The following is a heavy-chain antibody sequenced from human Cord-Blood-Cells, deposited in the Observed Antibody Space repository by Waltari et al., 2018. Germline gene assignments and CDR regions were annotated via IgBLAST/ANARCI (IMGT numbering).Heavy chain of an antibody. CDR1: GFTFSNYA. V-gene: IGHV3-23*04. CDR3: AKEFYCDYFDY. Sequence: EVQLVESGGGLVQPGGSLRLSCAASGFTFSNYAMSWVRQAPGKGLEGVSAMRGSGCSTYYADTVKGRLTISRDNSKNTLYLQMNSLRAEDTAVYYCAKEFYCDYFDYWGQGTLVTVSS. J-gene: IGHJ4*02. CDR2: MRGSGCST. D-gene: IGHD1-26*01.